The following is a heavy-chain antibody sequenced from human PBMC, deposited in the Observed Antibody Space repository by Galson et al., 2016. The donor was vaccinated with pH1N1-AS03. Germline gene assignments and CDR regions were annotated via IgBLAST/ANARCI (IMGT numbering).Heavy chain of an antibody. J-gene: IGHJ4*02. D-gene: IGHD1-26*01. CDR2: VYTSGST. CDR1: GDAIGSYY. CDR3: AGLVEGSLDY. Sequence: TLSLTCTVSGDAIGSYYWSWIRQPAGKGLQWIGRVYTSGSTNYNPSLKSRVTMSVDISKNQFSLTLNSVTAADTAVYYCAGLVEGSLDYWGQGTLVTVSS. V-gene: IGHV4-4*07.